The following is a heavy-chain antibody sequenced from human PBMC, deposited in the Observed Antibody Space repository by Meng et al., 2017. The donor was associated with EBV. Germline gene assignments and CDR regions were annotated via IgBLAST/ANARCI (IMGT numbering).Heavy chain of an antibody. Sequence: QVHRQESGPGLVKPSETLSLTCTVSGGSISSYYWSWIRQPPGKGLEWIGYIYYSGSTNYNPSLKSRVTISVDTSKNQFSLKLSSVTAADTAVYYCARFSGYDFWSGYYQAPAGWFDPWGQGTLVTVSS. CDR2: IYYSGST. D-gene: IGHD3-3*01. J-gene: IGHJ5*02. V-gene: IGHV4-59*01. CDR1: GGSISSYY. CDR3: ARFSGYDFWSGYYQAPAGWFDP.